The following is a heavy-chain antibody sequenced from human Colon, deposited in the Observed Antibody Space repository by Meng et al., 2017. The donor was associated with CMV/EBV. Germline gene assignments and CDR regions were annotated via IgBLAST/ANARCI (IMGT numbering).Heavy chain of an antibody. CDR3: AKVLKADGGSRVSMFGVGLDY. J-gene: IGHJ4*02. V-gene: IGHV3-23*01. Sequence: GESLKISCTTSGFTFTTHAMTWVRQAPGKGLEWVALISGSGGNTFYAESVEGRFNISRDNSRNTLYLQMNSLRAEDTALYYCAKVLKADGGSRVSMFGVGLDYWGQGTVVTVSS. CDR1: GFTFTTHA. D-gene: IGHD3-3*01. CDR2: ISGSGGNT.